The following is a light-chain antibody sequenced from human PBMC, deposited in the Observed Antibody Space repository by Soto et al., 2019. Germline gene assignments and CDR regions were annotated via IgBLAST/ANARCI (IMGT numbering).Light chain of an antibody. J-gene: IGKJ2*01. CDR3: QQHFDPLPYT. CDR1: QSVLHSSNTKNY. CDR2: WAS. Sequence: DIVMTQSPDSLAVSLGERATINCKSSQSVLHSSNTKNYLAWYQQKPGQPPKVLIYWASTRESGVPDRFSGSGSGTDFTLTISSLQAEDVAVYYCQQHFDPLPYTVGQGTKLEIK. V-gene: IGKV4-1*01.